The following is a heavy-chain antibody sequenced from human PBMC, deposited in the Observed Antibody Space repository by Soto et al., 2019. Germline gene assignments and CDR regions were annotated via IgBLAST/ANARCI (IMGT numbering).Heavy chain of an antibody. CDR2: IYYSGST. CDR1: GDSISSGGYY. CDR3: ARSPHFDGYNDY. D-gene: IGHD3-9*01. Sequence: QVQLQESGPGLVKPSQTLSLTCTVSGDSISSGGYYWSWIRQHPGKGLEWIAHIYYSGSTYYNPSLKSRVTISVDTSKNQLSLKLSSVTEADTAVYYCARSPHFDGYNDYWGRGTLVTVSS. V-gene: IGHV4-31*03. J-gene: IGHJ4*02.